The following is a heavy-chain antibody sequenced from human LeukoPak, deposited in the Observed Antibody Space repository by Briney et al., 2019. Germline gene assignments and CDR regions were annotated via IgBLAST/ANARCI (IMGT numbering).Heavy chain of an antibody. CDR2: MNPNSGNT. CDR1: GYTFTSYD. J-gene: IGHJ5*02. Sequence: ASVKVSCKASGYTFTSYDINWVRQATGQGLEWMGWMNPNSGNTGYAQKFQGRVTITRNTSISTAYMELSSLRSEDTAVYYCARDVLRFSNWFDPWGQGTLVTVFS. D-gene: IGHD3-3*01. V-gene: IGHV1-8*03. CDR3: ARDVLRFSNWFDP.